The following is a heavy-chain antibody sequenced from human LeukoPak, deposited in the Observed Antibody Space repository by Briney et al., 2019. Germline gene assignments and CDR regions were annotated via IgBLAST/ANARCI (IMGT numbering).Heavy chain of an antibody. CDR2: INHSGST. Sequence: SETLSLTCAVYGGSFSGYYWSWIRQPPGKGLEWIGEINHSGSTNYNPSLKSRVTISVDTSKNQFSLKLSSVTAADTAVYYCARGIVVIPELGSGYYVGWFDPWGQGTLVTVSS. CDR3: ARGIVVIPELGSGYYVGWFDP. V-gene: IGHV4-34*01. D-gene: IGHD3-22*01. CDR1: GGSFSGYY. J-gene: IGHJ5*02.